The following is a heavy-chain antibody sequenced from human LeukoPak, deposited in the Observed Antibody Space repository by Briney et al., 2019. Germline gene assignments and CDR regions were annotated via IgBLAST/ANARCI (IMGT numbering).Heavy chain of an antibody. V-gene: IGHV3-23*01. CDR2: VSGTATNT. CDR3: AKDLGSVGSGSYFFDY. CDR1: GFTFSSYA. J-gene: IGHJ4*01. D-gene: IGHD3-10*01. Sequence: WESLRLSCAASGFTFSSYAMSWVCQAPGKGLQWVSAVSGTATNTYYADSVKGRFTISRDNSKNTLYLQMNSLRAEATAVYYCAKDLGSVGSGSYFFDYWGHGILVSVSS.